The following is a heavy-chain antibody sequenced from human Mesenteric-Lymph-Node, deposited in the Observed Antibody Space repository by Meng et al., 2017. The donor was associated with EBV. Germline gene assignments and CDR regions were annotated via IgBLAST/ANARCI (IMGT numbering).Heavy chain of an antibody. CDR1: GFSLSTSGVG. V-gene: IGHV2-5*02. Sequence: QVTVKWSGPTLVEPTQTPTLTCTFSGFSLSTSGVGVGGIRQPPGKALEWLALIYWDDDKRYSPSLKTRLTITKDTSENQVVLTMTNMDPVDAATYYCAHRTSNCFDPWGQGTLVTVSS. CDR3: AHRTSNCFDP. J-gene: IGHJ5*02. CDR2: IYWDDDK.